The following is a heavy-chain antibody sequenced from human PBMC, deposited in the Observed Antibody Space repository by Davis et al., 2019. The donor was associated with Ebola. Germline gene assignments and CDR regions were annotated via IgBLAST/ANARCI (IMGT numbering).Heavy chain of an antibody. V-gene: IGHV1-24*01. CDR3: TVGGIGGMGDY. Sequence: ASVKVSCKVSDYTLREISMHWVRQAPGIGLEWMGNFNPEDGESIYAQKFQGRVSMTEDTSTNTAYMELSSLRSEDTAVYYCTVGGIGGMGDYWGQGTLVTVCS. CDR2: FNPEDGES. D-gene: IGHD3-10*01. J-gene: IGHJ4*02. CDR1: DYTLREIS.